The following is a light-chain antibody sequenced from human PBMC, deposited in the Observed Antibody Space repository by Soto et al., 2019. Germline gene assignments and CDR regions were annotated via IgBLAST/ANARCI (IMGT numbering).Light chain of an antibody. Sequence: EIVLTQSPGSVSLSPGERATLSCRASETVKKNSLAWYQQKPGQAPRLLIYGASRSATGIPDTFSDRGFETDFILTISRLEPDNSAGYYCQQYAISPLTFGGGTKVEI. CDR2: GAS. CDR3: QQYAISPLT. V-gene: IGKV3-20*01. J-gene: IGKJ4*01. CDR1: ETVKKNS.